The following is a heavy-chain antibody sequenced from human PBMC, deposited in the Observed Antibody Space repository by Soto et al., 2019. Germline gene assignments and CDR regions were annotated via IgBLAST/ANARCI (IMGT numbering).Heavy chain of an antibody. CDR1: GGSISSGCYY. J-gene: IGHJ4*02. D-gene: IGHD2-15*01. CDR3: ARRYGGNFDY. CDR2: IYYSGST. V-gene: IGHV4-61*01. Sequence: PSETLSLTCTFSGGSISSGCYYWTWIRQHPGRGLEWIGYIYYSGSTNYNPSLKSRVTISVDTSKNQFSLKLSSVTAADTAVYYCARRYGGNFDYWGQGTLVTISS.